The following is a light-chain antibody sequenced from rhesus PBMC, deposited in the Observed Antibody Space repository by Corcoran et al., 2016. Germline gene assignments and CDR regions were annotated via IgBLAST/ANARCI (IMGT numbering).Light chain of an antibody. V-gene: IGKV2-78*01. CDR2: LVS. Sequence: DIVMTQTPLSLPVTPGEPASISCRSSQSLLDSDGYTHLHWYLQKPGQSPPLLIFLVSNRASGVPDRLSGSGSGTEFKLKIRRVEAEDVGVYYCMQTLQTPYSFGQGTKVEIK. CDR3: MQTLQTPYS. CDR1: QSLLDSDGYTH. J-gene: IGKJ2*01.